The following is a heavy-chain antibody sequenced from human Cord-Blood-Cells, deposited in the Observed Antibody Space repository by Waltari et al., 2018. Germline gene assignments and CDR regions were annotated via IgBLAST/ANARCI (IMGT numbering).Heavy chain of an antibody. CDR3: ARVPPDYGGNSYYFDY. J-gene: IGHJ4*02. D-gene: IGHD4-17*01. CDR2: SYSGGST. CDR1: GFTVSSNY. Sequence: EVQLVESGGGLIQPGGSLRLSCAASGFTVSSNYMSWVRQAPGKGLEWVSVSYSGGSTYYANSVKGRFTISRDNSKNTLYLQMNSLRAEDTAVYYCARVPPDYGGNSYYFDYWGQGTLVTVSS. V-gene: IGHV3-53*01.